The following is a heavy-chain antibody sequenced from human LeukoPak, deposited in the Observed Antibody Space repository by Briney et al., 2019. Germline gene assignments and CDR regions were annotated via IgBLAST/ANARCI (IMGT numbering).Heavy chain of an antibody. J-gene: IGHJ4*02. CDR2: INPSDGST. Sequence: GASVKVSCKVSGYTLTSYYMHWVRQAPGQGLEWMGIINPSDGSTNYAQKFQGRVTMTRDTSTSTVYMELSSLRSEDTAVYYCARGPTRLRFDFWGQGTLVTVSS. CDR3: ARGPTRLRFDF. V-gene: IGHV1-46*01. CDR1: GYTLTSYY.